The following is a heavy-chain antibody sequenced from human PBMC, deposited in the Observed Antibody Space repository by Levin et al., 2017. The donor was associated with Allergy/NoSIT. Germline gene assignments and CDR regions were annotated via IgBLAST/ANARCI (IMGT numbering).Heavy chain of an antibody. CDR3: ATGWSGRKWDLLVPGTDPDY. D-gene: IGHD1-26*01. V-gene: IGHV1-24*01. CDR2: FDPENGET. Sequence: GESLKISCKVSGYTLTELSMHWVRQAPGKGLEWMGGFDPENGETIYAQNFQGRVTMTEDTSTDTAYMELSSLRSEDTAVYYCATGWSGRKWDLLVPGTDPDYWGQGTLVTVSS. CDR1: GYTLTELS. J-gene: IGHJ4*02.